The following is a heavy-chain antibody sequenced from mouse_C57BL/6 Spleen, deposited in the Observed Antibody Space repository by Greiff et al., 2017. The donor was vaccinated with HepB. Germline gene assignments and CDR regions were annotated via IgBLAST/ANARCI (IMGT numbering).Heavy chain of an antibody. D-gene: IGHD1-1*01. V-gene: IGHV1-81*01. CDR2: IYPRSGNT. J-gene: IGHJ1*03. CDR1: GYTFTSYG. Sequence: LVESGAELARPGASVKLSCKASGYTFTSYGISWVKQRTGQGLEWIGEIYPRSGNTYYNEKFKGKATLTADKSSSTAYMELRSLTSEDSAVYFCARFPSYYGSSYWYFDVWGTGTTVTVSS. CDR3: ARFPSYYGSSYWYFDV.